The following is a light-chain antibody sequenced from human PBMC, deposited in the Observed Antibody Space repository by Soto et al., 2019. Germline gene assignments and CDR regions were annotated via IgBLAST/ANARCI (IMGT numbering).Light chain of an antibody. CDR1: QSVSCSY. CDR2: DAS. J-gene: IGKJ3*01. V-gene: IGKV3-20*01. Sequence: EIVLTQSPGTLSLSPGERATLSCRASQSVSCSYLAWYQQKPGQAPRLLIYDASRATGIPDRFSASGSGTDFTLTITRLEPEDFAVYYCQHYGTSALFGPGTKVEI. CDR3: QHYGTSAL.